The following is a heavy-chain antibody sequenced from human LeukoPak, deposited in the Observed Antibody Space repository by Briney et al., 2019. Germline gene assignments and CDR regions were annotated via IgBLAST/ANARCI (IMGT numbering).Heavy chain of an antibody. D-gene: IGHD6-19*01. V-gene: IGHV3-7*03. Sequence: GGSLRLSCAASGFSFSSYYMSWVRQAPGKGLEWVALINPDGSERYYVDSVKGRFTISRDNARNSLYLQMDSLRDDDTAMYFCTRDLAAVPGPRMDVWGQGTTVTISS. CDR2: INPDGSER. CDR3: TRDLAAVPGPRMDV. J-gene: IGHJ6*01. CDR1: GFSFSSYY.